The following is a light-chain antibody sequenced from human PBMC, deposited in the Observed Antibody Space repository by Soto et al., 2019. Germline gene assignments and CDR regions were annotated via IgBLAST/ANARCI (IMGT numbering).Light chain of an antibody. CDR3: MQALQTPPYT. Sequence: DIVMTQSPLSLPVTPGEPASISCRSSQSLLHSNGYNYLDWYLQKPGQSPQLLIYLGSNRASGVPDRFSGSGSGTAFTLKISRVEAEDVGVYYCMQALQTPPYTFGQGTXLNI. V-gene: IGKV2-28*01. CDR2: LGS. CDR1: QSLLHSNGYNY. J-gene: IGKJ2*01.